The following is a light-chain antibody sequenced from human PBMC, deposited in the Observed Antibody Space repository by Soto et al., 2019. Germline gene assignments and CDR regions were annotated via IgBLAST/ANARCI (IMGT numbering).Light chain of an antibody. Sequence: DIQMTQSPSTLSASLGDRVTITCRASQSIDKWLAWYQQKPGKAPKLLIYKASILQTGVPSRFSGSGSGTDFTLTISSLQPDDGGAYCCQQYSSCSWTFGEGTKVEIK. V-gene: IGKV1-5*03. CDR3: QQYSSCSWT. CDR1: QSIDKW. J-gene: IGKJ1*01. CDR2: KAS.